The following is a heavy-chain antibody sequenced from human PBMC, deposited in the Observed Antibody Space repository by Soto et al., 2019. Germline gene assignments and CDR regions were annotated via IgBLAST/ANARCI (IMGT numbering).Heavy chain of an antibody. CDR3: AGGAGCSSGGGAYDY. D-gene: IGHD6-19*01. J-gene: IGHJ4*02. Sequence: QVQLVQSGAEVKKPGASVKVSCKASGYTFTSYGISWVRQAPGQGLEWMGWISAYNGNTNYAQKLQGRVTMTTDTSTSTACVGLRRLRSGERAVYYCAGGAGCSSGGGAYDYWGQGTLVTVSS. V-gene: IGHV1-18*04. CDR2: ISAYNGNT. CDR1: GYTFTSYG.